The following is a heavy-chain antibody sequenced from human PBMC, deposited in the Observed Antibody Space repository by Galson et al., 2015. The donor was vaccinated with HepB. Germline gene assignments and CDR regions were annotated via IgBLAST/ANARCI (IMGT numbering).Heavy chain of an antibody. D-gene: IGHD3-22*01. Sequence: QSGAEVKKPGESLKISCKGSGDSFTSYWIGWVRQTPGKGLEWMGIIYPGDSDIRYSPSFQGQVTISADKSNSTAYLQWRSLKASDTAVYYCARHSRRGYYVYYYYGMDVWGQGTTVTVSS. CDR2: IYPGDSDI. J-gene: IGHJ6*02. CDR3: ARHSRRGYYVYYYYGMDV. CDR1: GDSFTSYW. V-gene: IGHV5-51*01.